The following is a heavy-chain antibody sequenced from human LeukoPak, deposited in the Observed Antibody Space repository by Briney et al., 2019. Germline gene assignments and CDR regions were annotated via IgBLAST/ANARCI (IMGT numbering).Heavy chain of an antibody. CDR1: GDSISSYY. Sequence: PSETLSLTCTVSGDSISSYYCSWIRQPPGKRLEWIGYIYYSGNTNYNPSLKSRVTISIDTSKNQFSLRLSSVTAADTAVYYCARVGDGNFDYWG. CDR2: IYYSGNT. D-gene: IGHD3-10*01. J-gene: IGHJ4*01. CDR3: ARVGDGNFDY. V-gene: IGHV4-59*01.